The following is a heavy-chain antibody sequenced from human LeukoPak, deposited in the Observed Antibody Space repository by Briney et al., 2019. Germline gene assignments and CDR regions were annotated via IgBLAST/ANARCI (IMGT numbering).Heavy chain of an antibody. D-gene: IGHD2-15*01. V-gene: IGHV4-34*01. CDR1: GGSFSGYY. CDR3: ARYRVGYCSGGSCFNWFDP. Sequence: SETLSLTCAVYGGSFSGYYWGWIRQPPGKGLEWIGSIYYSGSTYYNPSLKSRVTISVDTSKNQFSLKLSSVTAADTAVYYCARYRVGYCSGGSCFNWFDPWGQGTLVTVSS. J-gene: IGHJ5*02. CDR2: IYYSGST.